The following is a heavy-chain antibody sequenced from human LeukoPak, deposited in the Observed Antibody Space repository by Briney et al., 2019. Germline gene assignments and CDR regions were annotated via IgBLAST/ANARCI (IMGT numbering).Heavy chain of an antibody. CDR1: GGSISDYY. Sequence: PSETLSLTCTVSGGSISDYYWSWIRQSAGKGLEWVGRISTSGTTNYNRSLKSRVTISVDTSKNQFSLKLSSVTAADTAVYYCAREHCSGGSCYSIYYYYYMDVWGKGTTVTVSS. CDR3: AREHCSGGSCYSIYYYYYMDV. D-gene: IGHD2-15*01. V-gene: IGHV4-4*07. J-gene: IGHJ6*03. CDR2: ISTSGTT.